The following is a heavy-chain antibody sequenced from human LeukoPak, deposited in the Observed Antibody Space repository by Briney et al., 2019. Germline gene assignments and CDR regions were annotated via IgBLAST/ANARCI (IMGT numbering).Heavy chain of an antibody. CDR2: ISAYNGNT. Sequence: ASVKVSCKASGYTFTSYYMHWVRQAPGQGLEWMGWISAYNGNTNYAQKLQGRVTMTTDTSTSTAYMELRSLRSDDTAVYYCARVGYSGYEPDYYYGMDVWGQGTTVTVSS. J-gene: IGHJ6*02. CDR3: ARVGYSGYEPDYYYGMDV. D-gene: IGHD5-12*01. V-gene: IGHV1-18*04. CDR1: GYTFTSYY.